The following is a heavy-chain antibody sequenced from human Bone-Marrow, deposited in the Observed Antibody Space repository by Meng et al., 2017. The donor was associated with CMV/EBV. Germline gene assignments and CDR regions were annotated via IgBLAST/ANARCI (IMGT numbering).Heavy chain of an antibody. V-gene: IGHV3-23*01. CDR3: AKEEYSSSWYGYYGMDV. J-gene: IGHJ6*02. CDR1: GFTFSSYW. D-gene: IGHD6-13*01. Sequence: GESLKISCAASGFTFSSYWMHWVRQAPGKGLVWVSAISGSGGSTYYADSVKGRFTISRDNSKNTLYLQMNSLRAEDTAVYYCAKEEYSSSWYGYYGMDVWGQGTTVTVSS. CDR2: ISGSGGST.